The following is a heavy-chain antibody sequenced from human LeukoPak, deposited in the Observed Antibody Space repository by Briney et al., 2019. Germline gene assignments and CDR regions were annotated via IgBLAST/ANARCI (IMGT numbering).Heavy chain of an antibody. V-gene: IGHV3-23*01. CDR2: ISGSGGST. D-gene: IGHD3-22*01. CDR1: GFAFSSYA. J-gene: IGHJ5*02. Sequence: GGSLRLSCAASGFAFSSYAMSWVRQAPGKGLEWVSAISGSGGSTYYADSVKGRFTISRDNSKNTLYLQMNSLRAEDTAVYYCAKAGYYYDSSGLWFDPWGQGTQVTVSS. CDR3: AKAGYYYDSSGLWFDP.